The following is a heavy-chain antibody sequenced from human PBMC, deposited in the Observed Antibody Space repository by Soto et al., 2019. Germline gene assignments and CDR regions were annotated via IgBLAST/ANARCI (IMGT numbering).Heavy chain of an antibody. CDR3: ARLSGVIVGWLTSYYYYMDV. V-gene: IGHV1-8*01. D-gene: IGHD3-9*01. CDR1: GYTFTSYD. J-gene: IGHJ6*03. CDR2: MNPNSGNT. Sequence: GASVKVSCKASGYTFTSYDINWVRQATGQGLEWMGWMNPNSGNTGYAQKFQGRVTMTRNTSISTAYMELSSLRSEDTAVYYCARLSGVIVGWLTSYYYYMDVWGKGNTVTVS.